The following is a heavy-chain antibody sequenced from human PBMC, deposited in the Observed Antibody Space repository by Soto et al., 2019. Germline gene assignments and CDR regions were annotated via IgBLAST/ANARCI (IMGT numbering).Heavy chain of an antibody. CDR2: IIPIFGTA. D-gene: IGHD1-26*01. V-gene: IGHV1-69*13. J-gene: IGHJ5*02. CDR1: GGTFSSYA. Sequence: GASVKVSCKASGGTFSSYAISWVRQAPGQGLEWMGGIIPIFGTANYAQKFQGRVTITADESTSTAYMELSSLRSEDTAVYYCASLEPVNEIIAGAHNWFDPWGQGTLVTVLL. CDR3: ASLEPVNEIIAGAHNWFDP.